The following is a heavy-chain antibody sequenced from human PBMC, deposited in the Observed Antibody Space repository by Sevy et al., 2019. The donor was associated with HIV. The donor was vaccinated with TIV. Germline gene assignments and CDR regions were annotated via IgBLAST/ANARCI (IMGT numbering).Heavy chain of an antibody. Sequence: GESLKISCQGSGYYFPMYWIGWVRQVPGKGLEWMGIVHPGDSDTKYSPSFQGQVTISADRSVNTAYLRWSSLKASDTAIYYCVRRKAASDSLHFDYWSQGTLVTVSS. CDR1: GYYFPMYW. J-gene: IGHJ4*02. V-gene: IGHV5-51*01. CDR3: VRRKAASDSLHFDY. D-gene: IGHD6-13*01. CDR2: VHPGDSDT.